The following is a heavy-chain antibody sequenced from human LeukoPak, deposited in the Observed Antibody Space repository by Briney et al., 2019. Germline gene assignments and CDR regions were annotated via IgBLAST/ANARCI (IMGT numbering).Heavy chain of an antibody. CDR3: ARSGDTAMDQYYYYYGMDV. CDR1: GFTFSSYA. V-gene: IGHV3-30*04. D-gene: IGHD5-18*01. J-gene: IGHJ6*02. CDR2: ISYDGSNK. Sequence: GRSLRLSCAASGFTFSSYAMHWVRRAPGKGLEWVAVISYDGSNKYYADSVKGRFTISRDNSKNTLYLQMNSLRAEDTAVYYCARSGDTAMDQYYYYYGMDVWGQGTTVTVSS.